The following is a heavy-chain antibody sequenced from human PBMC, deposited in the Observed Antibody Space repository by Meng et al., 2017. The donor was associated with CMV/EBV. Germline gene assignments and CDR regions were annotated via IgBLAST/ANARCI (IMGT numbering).Heavy chain of an antibody. CDR3: AKMTYLGFQH. J-gene: IGHJ1*01. Sequence: GGSLRLSCAASGFTFSSYAMSWVRQAPGKGLEWVSVIYSGGSSTYYADSVKGRFTISRDNSKNTLYLQMNSLRAEDTAVYYCAKMTYLGFQHWGQGTLVTVSS. CDR1: GFTFSSYA. CDR2: IYSGGSST. V-gene: IGHV3-23*03.